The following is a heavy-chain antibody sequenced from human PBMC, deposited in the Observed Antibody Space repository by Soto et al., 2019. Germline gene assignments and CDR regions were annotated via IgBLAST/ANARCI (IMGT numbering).Heavy chain of an antibody. CDR1: GFTFSSYA. D-gene: IGHD2-2*01. V-gene: IGHV3-23*01. J-gene: IGHJ4*02. CDR2: ISGSGGST. CDR3: AKDGEIVVVPAATVY. Sequence: EVQLLESGGGLVQPGGSLRLSCAASGFTFSSYAMSWVRQAPGKGLEWVSAISGSGGSTYYADSVKGRFTISRDNSKNTLYLKMNSLRAEDTAVYYCAKDGEIVVVPAATVYWGQGTLVTVSS.